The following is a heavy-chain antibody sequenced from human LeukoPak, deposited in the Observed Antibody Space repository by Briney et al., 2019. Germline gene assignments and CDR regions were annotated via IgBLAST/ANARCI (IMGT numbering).Heavy chain of an antibody. V-gene: IGHV4-4*07. CDR3: ARGIYCSSTTCYYYYYYMDV. CDR2: IYTSGST. D-gene: IGHD2-2*01. J-gene: IGHJ6*03. CDR1: GGSISAYY. Sequence: KPSETLSLTCTVSGGSISAYYWSWIRQPAGKGLEWIGRIYTSGSTNYNPSLKSRVTMSLDTSKNQFSLKLSSVTAADTAVYYCARGIYCSSTTCYYYYYYMDVWGKGTTVTVS.